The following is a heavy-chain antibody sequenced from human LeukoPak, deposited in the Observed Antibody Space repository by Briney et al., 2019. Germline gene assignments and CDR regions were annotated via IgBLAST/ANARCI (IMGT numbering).Heavy chain of an antibody. J-gene: IGHJ4*02. CDR2: ISGSGGST. CDR1: EFTFGCHA. D-gene: IGHD6-19*01. V-gene: IGHV3-23*01. Sequence: GGSLRLSYAASEFTFGCHAMSWVRQAPGKGLEWVSTISGSGGSTYYADSVKGRFTISRDNSKNTLYLQMNSLRAEDTALYYCAKDDHSSGWGLEYWGQGTLVTVSS. CDR3: AKDDHSSGWGLEY.